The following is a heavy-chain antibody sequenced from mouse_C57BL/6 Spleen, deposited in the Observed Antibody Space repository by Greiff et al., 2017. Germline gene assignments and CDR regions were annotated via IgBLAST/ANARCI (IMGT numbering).Heavy chain of an antibody. Sequence: LVESGPELVKPGASVKISCKASGYSFTSYYIHWVKQRPGQGLEWIGWIYPGSGNTKYNEKFKGKATLTADTSSSTAYMQLSSLTSEDSAVYYCARNYDYTWFAYWGQGTLVTVSA. CDR1: GYSFTSYY. V-gene: IGHV1-66*01. J-gene: IGHJ3*01. D-gene: IGHD2-4*01. CDR2: IYPGSGNT. CDR3: ARNYDYTWFAY.